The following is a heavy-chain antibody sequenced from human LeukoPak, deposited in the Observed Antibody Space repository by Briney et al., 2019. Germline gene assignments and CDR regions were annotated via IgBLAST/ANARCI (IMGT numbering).Heavy chain of an antibody. CDR1: GFTSSSYA. CDR2: ISYDGSNK. V-gene: IGHV3-30-3*01. J-gene: IGHJ3*01. Sequence: GGSLRLSCAASGFTSSSYAMHWVRQAPGKGLEWVAVISYDGSNKYYADSVKGRFTISRDNSKNTLYLQMNSLRAEDTAVYYCARSRYYYDRWGQGTMVTVSS. D-gene: IGHD3-22*01. CDR3: ARSRYYYDR.